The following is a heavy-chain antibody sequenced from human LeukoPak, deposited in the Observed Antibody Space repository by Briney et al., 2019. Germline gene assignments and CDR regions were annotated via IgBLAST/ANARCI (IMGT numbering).Heavy chain of an antibody. Sequence: GGSLRLSCEASGFTFSSISMNWVRQALGKGLEWVSSISPDGETTYHADSVKGRFTTSRDSAKSSLYLQMNSLRAEDTALYYCTRDLPVPSLVRGIIIYGLIDYWGQGTLVTVSS. CDR2: ISPDGETT. D-gene: IGHD3-10*01. CDR3: TRDLPVPSLVRGIIIYGLIDY. V-gene: IGHV3-21*06. J-gene: IGHJ4*02. CDR1: GFTFSSIS.